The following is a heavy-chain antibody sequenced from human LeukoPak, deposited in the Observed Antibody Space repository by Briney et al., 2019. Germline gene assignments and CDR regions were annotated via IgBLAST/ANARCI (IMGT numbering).Heavy chain of an antibody. CDR1: GLSLSKSH. CDR2: IPHDGGNK. J-gene: IGHJ3*02. D-gene: IGHD6-19*01. Sequence: RPGGSLRLSCVGSGLSLSKSHMHWVRQAPGKRLEWVALIPHDGGNKQYGDSAKGRFTVSRENSKNTVDLNMDSLTVDDTAIHYCAREAYSSGRAGTFDIWGQGTMVTVSS. CDR3: AREAYSSGRAGTFDI. V-gene: IGHV3-30*04.